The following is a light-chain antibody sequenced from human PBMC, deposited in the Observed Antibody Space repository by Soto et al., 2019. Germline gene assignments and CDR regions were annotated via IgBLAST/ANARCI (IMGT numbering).Light chain of an antibody. J-gene: IGLJ1*01. CDR2: SNN. CDR3: AAWDDSLNGYV. V-gene: IGLV1-44*01. Sequence: QSVLTQTPSASGTPGQKVTISCSGGSSNIGGYTVNWYQQVPGTAPRLLIYSNNQRPSGVPDRFSGFKSGTSAYLAISGPQPEDEANYYCAAWDDSLNGYVFGTGTKVTVL. CDR1: SSNIGGYT.